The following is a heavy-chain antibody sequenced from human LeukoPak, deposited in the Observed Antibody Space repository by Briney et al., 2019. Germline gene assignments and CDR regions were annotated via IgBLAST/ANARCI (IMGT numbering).Heavy chain of an antibody. CDR3: ARQYSTGPSDL. Sequence: PSETLSLTCTVSGGSISNYYWTWIRQPPGKGLEWIGYIYYSGTTKYNPSLKSRVSTSVDMSKNQFSLKLRSVTAADTAVYYCARQYSTGPSDLWGQGTLVTVSS. CDR1: GGSISNYY. J-gene: IGHJ5*02. CDR2: IYYSGTT. V-gene: IGHV4-59*08. D-gene: IGHD6-19*01.